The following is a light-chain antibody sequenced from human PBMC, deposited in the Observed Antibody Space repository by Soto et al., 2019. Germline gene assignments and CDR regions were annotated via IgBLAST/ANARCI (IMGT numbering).Light chain of an antibody. J-gene: IGKJ1*01. CDR3: QQYNSFSRT. Sequence: DIQMTQSPSTLSASVGDRVTITCRASQSIGNWLAWYQQRPGKAPKFLIYKASSILNGVPSRFSGSGSGTEFTLTINSLQPEDFATYYCQQYNSFSRTFGQGTKVEVQ. CDR2: KAS. CDR1: QSIGNW. V-gene: IGKV1-5*03.